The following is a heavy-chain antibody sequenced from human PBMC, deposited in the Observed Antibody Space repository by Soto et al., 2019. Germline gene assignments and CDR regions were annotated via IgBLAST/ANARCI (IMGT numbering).Heavy chain of an antibody. D-gene: IGHD2-2*03. CDR1: GFTFSNYV. CDR3: ARDGGDGWQRPEYCQH. Sequence: QVQLVESGGGVVQPGGSLRLSCEASGFTFSNYVIHWVRQAPGKGLEWVAAISHDRNNKYYADSVNGRFTISRDNSMNTLYLQMNSLRADDAAVYYCARDGGDGWQRPEYCQHWGQGTLVTVSS. J-gene: IGHJ1*01. CDR2: ISHDRNNK. V-gene: IGHV3-30-3*01.